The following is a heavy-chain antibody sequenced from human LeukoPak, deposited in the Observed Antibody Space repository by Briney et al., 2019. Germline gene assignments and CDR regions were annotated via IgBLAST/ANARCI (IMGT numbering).Heavy chain of an antibody. CDR3: SSSGWHVGKYDY. CDR2: IYSGGST. Sequence: SETLSLTCTVSGDSIISVSYYWGWIRQPPGKGLEWIGTIYSGGSTYYNPSLKSRVTISVDTSNNQFSLKLTSVTAADTAVYFCSSSGWHVGKYDYWGQGTLVTVSS. D-gene: IGHD6-25*01. J-gene: IGHJ4*02. CDR1: GDSIISVSYY. V-gene: IGHV4-39*07.